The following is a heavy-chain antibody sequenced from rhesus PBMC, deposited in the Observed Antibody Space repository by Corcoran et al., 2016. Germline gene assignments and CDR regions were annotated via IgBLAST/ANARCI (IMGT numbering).Heavy chain of an antibody. J-gene: IGHJ6*01. Sequence: EVQLVQSGAEVKRPGESLKISCKTSGYSFTSYWISWVRQMPGKGLEWMGANDPSYSHTRYSPSFQGQVTIAADKSISTAYLQWSSLKASDTATYYCAKESIAAAAYYYGLDSWGQGVVVTVSS. CDR2: NDPSYSHT. D-gene: IGHD6-25*01. CDR3: AKESIAAAAYYYGLDS. CDR1: GYSFTSYW. V-gene: IGHV5-2*01.